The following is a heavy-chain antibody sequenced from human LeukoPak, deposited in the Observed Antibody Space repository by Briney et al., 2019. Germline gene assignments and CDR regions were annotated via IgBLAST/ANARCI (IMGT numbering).Heavy chain of an antibody. J-gene: IGHJ6*03. Sequence: GGFLRLSCAASGFSLSSFDMHWVRQPTGQGLEWVSTIGTASDTYYPGSVEGRFTLSRDNAKNSLYLQMNSLTAGDTAVYYCARGPPRGKYYYMDVWGKGTTVTVSS. D-gene: IGHD1-1*01. CDR1: GFSLSSFD. V-gene: IGHV3-13*01. CDR3: ARGPPRGKYYYMDV. CDR2: IGTASDT.